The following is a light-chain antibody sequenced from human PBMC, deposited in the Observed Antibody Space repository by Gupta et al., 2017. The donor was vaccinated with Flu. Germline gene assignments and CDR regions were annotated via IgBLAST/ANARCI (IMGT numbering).Light chain of an antibody. J-gene: IGLJ2*01. Sequence: NFMLTQPHSLSESPGKTVTISCTRSSGSIGGNYVQWYYQRPGSAPATRIFEDDQRPSGVPDRFSGSIDSSSNSASLTISGLRPEDEGDYYCQSYDVDHPVFGGGTKLTVL. CDR1: SGSIGGNY. CDR2: EDD. CDR3: QSYDVDHPV. V-gene: IGLV6-57*03.